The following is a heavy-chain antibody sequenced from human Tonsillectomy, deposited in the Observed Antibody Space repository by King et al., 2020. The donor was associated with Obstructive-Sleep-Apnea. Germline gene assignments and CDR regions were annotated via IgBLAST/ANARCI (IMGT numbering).Heavy chain of an antibody. Sequence: LQLQESGPGLVKPSETLSLTCTVSGGSISSTSYYWGWIRQSPGKGLEWIGTIFYSGSTYYNPSLQSRVTVSLDTSKNQFSLKLSSVTAADTAVYYCATFGYLTVDYYGLDVWGQGTTVTVSS. J-gene: IGHJ6*02. CDR3: ATFGYLTVDYYGLDV. CDR1: GGSISSTSYY. D-gene: IGHD5-18*01. CDR2: IFYSGST. V-gene: IGHV4-39*07.